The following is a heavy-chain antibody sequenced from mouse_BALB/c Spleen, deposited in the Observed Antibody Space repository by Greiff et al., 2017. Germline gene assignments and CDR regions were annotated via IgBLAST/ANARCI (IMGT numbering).Heavy chain of an antibody. D-gene: IGHD1-1*01. V-gene: IGHV2-6-7*01. CDR1: GFSLTGYG. Sequence: QVQLKESGPGLVAPSQSLSITCTVSGFSLTGYGVNWVRQTPGKGLEWLGMIWGDGSTDYNSALKSRLSISKDNSKSQVFLKMNSLQTDDTARYYCARDLLSNYYGSTYAMDYWGQGTSVTVSS. CDR3: ARDLLSNYYGSTYAMDY. J-gene: IGHJ4*01. CDR2: IWGDGST.